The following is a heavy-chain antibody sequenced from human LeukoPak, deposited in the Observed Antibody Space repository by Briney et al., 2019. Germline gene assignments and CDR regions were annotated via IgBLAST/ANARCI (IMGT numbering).Heavy chain of an antibody. Sequence: SGGSLRLSCAASGFTFSSYGMHWVRQAPGKGLEWVSILYHGGSTYYADSVKGRFSISRDTSKNTLYLQMNSLRVEDTAVYYCATRRFGELTYWGQGTLVTVSS. CDR1: GFTFSSYG. J-gene: IGHJ4*02. CDR2: LYHGGST. CDR3: ATRRFGELTY. V-gene: IGHV3-66*01. D-gene: IGHD3-10*01.